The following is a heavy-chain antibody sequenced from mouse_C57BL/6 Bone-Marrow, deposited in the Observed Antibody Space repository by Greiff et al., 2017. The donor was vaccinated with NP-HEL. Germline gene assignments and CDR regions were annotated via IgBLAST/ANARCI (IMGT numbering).Heavy chain of an antibody. CDR3: ARRIDY. Sequence: QVQLKESGAELMKPGASVKLSCKATGYTFTGYWIEWVKQRPGHGLEWIGEILPGSGSTNYIEKFKGKATFTADTSSNTAYMQLSSLTTEDSAIYYCARRIDYWGQGTTLTVSS. CDR2: ILPGSGST. J-gene: IGHJ2*01. V-gene: IGHV1-9*01. CDR1: GYTFTGYW.